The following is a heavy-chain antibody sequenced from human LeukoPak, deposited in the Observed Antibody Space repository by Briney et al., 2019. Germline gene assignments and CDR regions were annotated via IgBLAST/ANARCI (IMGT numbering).Heavy chain of an antibody. J-gene: IGHJ4*02. D-gene: IGHD3-22*01. CDR2: IYYSGST. V-gene: IGHV4-30-4*01. CDR1: GGSISSGDYY. CDR3: ARSWTLSSGYYGGIDY. Sequence: SETLSLTCTVSGGSISSGDYYWSWIRQPPGKGLEWIGYIYYSGSTYYNPSLKSRVTISVDTSKNQFSLKLSSVTAADTAVYYCARSWTLSSGYYGGIDYWGQGTLVTVSS.